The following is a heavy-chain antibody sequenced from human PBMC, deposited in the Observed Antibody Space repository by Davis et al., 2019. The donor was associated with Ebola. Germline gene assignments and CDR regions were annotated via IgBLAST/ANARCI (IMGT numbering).Heavy chain of an antibody. CDR2: ISAYNGNT. Sequence: ASVKVSCKASGYTFTSYGISWVRQAPGQGLEWMGWISAYNGNTNYAQKLHGRVTITADKSTSTAYMELSSLRSEDTAVYYCARGTAKSIVATITHYYYGTDVWGQGTTVTVSS. CDR1: GYTFTSYG. D-gene: IGHD5-12*01. J-gene: IGHJ6*02. V-gene: IGHV1-18*01. CDR3: ARGTAKSIVATITHYYYGTDV.